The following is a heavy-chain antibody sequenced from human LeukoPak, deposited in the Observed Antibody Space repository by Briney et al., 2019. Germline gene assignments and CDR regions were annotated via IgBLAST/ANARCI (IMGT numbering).Heavy chain of an antibody. D-gene: IGHD3-10*01. CDR1: GFTFSSYS. CDR3: ARDPPTYYYGSGRGAFDI. J-gene: IGHJ3*02. CDR2: ISSSSSYI. Sequence: GGSLRLSCAAPGFTFSSYSMNWVRQAPGKGLEWVPSISSSSSYIYYADSVKGRFTISRDNAKNSLYLQMNSLRAEDTAVYYCARDPPTYYYGSGRGAFDIWGQGTMVTVSS. V-gene: IGHV3-21*01.